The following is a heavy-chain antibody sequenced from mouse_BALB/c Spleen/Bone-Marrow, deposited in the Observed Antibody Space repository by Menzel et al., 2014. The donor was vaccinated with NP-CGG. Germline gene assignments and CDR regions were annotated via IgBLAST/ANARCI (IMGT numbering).Heavy chain of an antibody. J-gene: IGHJ3*01. D-gene: IGHD1-1*01. CDR2: INPSTDYT. CDR3: ARRAYGGSYGFAY. CDR1: GYTFTSYT. Sequence: VKLVESGAELARPGASVKMSCKASGYTFTSYTMHWVKQRPGQDLEWIGYINPSTDYTEYNQKFKDKATLTADKSSSTAFMQLSSLTSEDSAVYYCARRAYGGSYGFAYWGQGTLVTVSA. V-gene: IGHV1-4*01.